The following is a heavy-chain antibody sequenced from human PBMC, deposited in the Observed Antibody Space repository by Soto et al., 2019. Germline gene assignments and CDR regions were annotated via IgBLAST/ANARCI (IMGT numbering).Heavy chain of an antibody. Sequence: PSETLSLTCTVSGGSISSGGYYWSWVCQHPGKGLEWIGYIYYSGSTYYNPSLKSRVTISVDTSKNQFSLKLSSVTAADTAVYYCARDGPPGPYDFWSGYRNWGQGTLVTVSS. V-gene: IGHV4-31*03. CDR1: GGSISSGGYY. D-gene: IGHD3-3*01. CDR2: IYYSGST. CDR3: ARDGPPGPYDFWSGYRN. J-gene: IGHJ4*02.